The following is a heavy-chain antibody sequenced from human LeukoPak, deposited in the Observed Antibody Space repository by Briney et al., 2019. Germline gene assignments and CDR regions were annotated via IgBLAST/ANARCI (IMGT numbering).Heavy chain of an antibody. Sequence: SQTLSLTCTVSGGSISSGGYYWSWIRQHPGKGLKWIGYIYYSGSTYYNPSLKSRVTISVDTSKNQFSLKLSSVTAADTAVYYCARERIMITFGGVIVTPSYFDYWGQGTLVTVSS. CDR2: IYYSGST. D-gene: IGHD3-16*02. CDR1: GGSISSGGYY. CDR3: ARERIMITFGGVIVTPSYFDY. V-gene: IGHV4-31*03. J-gene: IGHJ4*02.